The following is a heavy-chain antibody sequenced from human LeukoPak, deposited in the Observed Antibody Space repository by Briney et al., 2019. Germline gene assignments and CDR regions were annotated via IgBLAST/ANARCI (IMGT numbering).Heavy chain of an antibody. Sequence: PGGSLRLSCAASGFTFSNYFMHWVRQAPGKGLEWVADIASDGSHTFCVESVKGRFTISRDNSKNTLYLQMNSLGPEDTAVYFCARERQDTVIHSGAFDIWGQGTMVTVSS. CDR1: GFTFSNYF. V-gene: IGHV3-30-3*01. CDR2: IASDGSHT. D-gene: IGHD2-21*02. CDR3: ARERQDTVIHSGAFDI. J-gene: IGHJ3*02.